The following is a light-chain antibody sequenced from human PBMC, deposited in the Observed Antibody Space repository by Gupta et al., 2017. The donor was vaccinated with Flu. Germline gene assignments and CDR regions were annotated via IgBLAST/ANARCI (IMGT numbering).Light chain of an antibody. Sequence: QSALTQPASVSGSPGQSITISCTGTSSDVGNSDYVSWYQQDSGKAPKLLMYDVSNRPSGVSSRFSGSKSGNTDSLTIYGLQAEDETEYYCSSSTSTTTLYVFGTGTQVTVL. CDR3: SSSTSTTTLYV. V-gene: IGLV2-14*01. CDR1: SSDVGNSDY. J-gene: IGLJ1*01. CDR2: DVS.